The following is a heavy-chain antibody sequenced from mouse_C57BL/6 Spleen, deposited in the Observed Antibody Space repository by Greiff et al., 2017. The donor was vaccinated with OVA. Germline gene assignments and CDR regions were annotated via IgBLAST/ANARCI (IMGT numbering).Heavy chain of an antibody. CDR1: GFTFTDYY. V-gene: IGHV7-3*01. Sequence: EVMLVESGGGLVQPGGSLSLSCAASGFTFTDYYMSWVRQPPGKALEWLGFIRNKANGYTTEYSASVKGRFTISRDNSQSILYLQMNALRAEDSATYYYARFNWGQAFDYWGQGTTLTVSS. D-gene: IGHD4-1*02. CDR3: ARFNWGQAFDY. J-gene: IGHJ2*01. CDR2: IRNKANGYTT.